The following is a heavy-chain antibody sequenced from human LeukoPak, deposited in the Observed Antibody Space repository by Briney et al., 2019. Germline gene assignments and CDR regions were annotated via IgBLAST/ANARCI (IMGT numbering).Heavy chain of an antibody. CDR2: ISYDGSNK. CDR1: GFTFSSYG. V-gene: IGHV3-30*18. Sequence: GGSLRLSCAASGFTFSSYGMHWVRQAPGKGLEWVAVISYDGSNKYYADSVKGRFTIFRDNSKNTLYLQMNSLRAEDTAVYYCAKEFLAATDAFDIWGQGTMVTVSS. J-gene: IGHJ3*02. D-gene: IGHD6-6*01. CDR3: AKEFLAATDAFDI.